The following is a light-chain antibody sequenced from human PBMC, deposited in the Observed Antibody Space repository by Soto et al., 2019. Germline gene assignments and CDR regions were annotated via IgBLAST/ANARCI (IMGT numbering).Light chain of an antibody. CDR2: GAS. V-gene: IGKV3D-7*01. Sequence: EIVLTQSPGTLCLSPGDRATLSCRASQSVRSSYLSWYQQKPGQAPRLLIYGASSRATGIPARFSGSGRGSGTDFSLTISSLQPEDFAVYYCQQDYHLPITFGQGTRLEIK. CDR1: QSVRSSY. J-gene: IGKJ5*01. CDR3: QQDYHLPIT.